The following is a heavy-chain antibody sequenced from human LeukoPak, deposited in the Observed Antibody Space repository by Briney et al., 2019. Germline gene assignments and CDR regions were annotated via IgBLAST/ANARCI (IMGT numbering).Heavy chain of an antibody. CDR1: GFTFSNYA. CDR3: VKERFYDILSGYLYY. Sequence: GGSLRLSCSASGFTFSNYAMHWVRQAPGKGLEYVSAISTNGGITYYADSVKGRFSISRDSSKNTLFLQMSSLRPEDTAVYYCVKERFYDILSGYLYYWGQGTLVTVSS. CDR2: ISTNGGIT. D-gene: IGHD3-9*01. J-gene: IGHJ4*02. V-gene: IGHV3-64D*06.